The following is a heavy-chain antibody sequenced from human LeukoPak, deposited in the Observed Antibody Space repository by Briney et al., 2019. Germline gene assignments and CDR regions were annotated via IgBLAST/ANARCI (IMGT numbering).Heavy chain of an antibody. CDR1: GFTFSSYG. D-gene: IGHD6-13*01. CDR3: AKRRDVAAGGSGAFDY. Sequence: GGSLRLSCAASGFTFSSYGMHWVRQAPGKGLEWVEFIRYDGSSQRYTDSVKGRFTISRDNSKNTVYLQMNCLRAEDTAVYYCAKRRDVAAGGSGAFDYWGQGSLVTVSS. V-gene: IGHV3-30*02. J-gene: IGHJ4*02. CDR2: IRYDGSSQ.